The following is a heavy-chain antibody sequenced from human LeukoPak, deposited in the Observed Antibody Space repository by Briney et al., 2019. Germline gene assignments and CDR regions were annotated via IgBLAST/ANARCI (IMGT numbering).Heavy chain of an antibody. Sequence: SETLSLTCTVSGGSISSGDYYWSWIRQPPGKGLEWIRYIYYSGSTYYNPSLKSRVTISVDTSKNQFSLKLSSVTAADTAVYYCARERGDYYDSSGYYPDYWGQGTLVTVSS. D-gene: IGHD3-22*01. J-gene: IGHJ4*02. CDR1: GGSISSGDYY. V-gene: IGHV4-30-4*01. CDR3: ARERGDYYDSSGYYPDY. CDR2: IYYSGST.